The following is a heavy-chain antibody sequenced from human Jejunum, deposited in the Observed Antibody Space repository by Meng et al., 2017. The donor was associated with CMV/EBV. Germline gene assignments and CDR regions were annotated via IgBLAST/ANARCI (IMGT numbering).Heavy chain of an antibody. CDR2: IKHSGGT. V-gene: IGHV4-34*01. D-gene: IGHD6-19*01. CDR1: GGSLSSHY. CDR3: ASSSGWYEGYYFDN. J-gene: IGHJ4*02. Sequence: YGGSLSSHYWNWIRQPPGKRLEWIGEIKHSGGTNYNTSLQSRVTISLDTSKNQMSLKVISVTAADTAVYYCASSSGWYEGYYFDNWGQGTLVTVSS.